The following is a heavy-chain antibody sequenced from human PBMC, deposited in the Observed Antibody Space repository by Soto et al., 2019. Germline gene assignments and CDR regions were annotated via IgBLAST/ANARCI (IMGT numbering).Heavy chain of an antibody. CDR2: IHGGDSNT. Sequence: GESLKISCKGSGYMFTNYWIGGVRQMPGKGLEWMGIIHGGDSNTRYSPSFDGQVTISTDKSINTAYLQWSSLKASDTAMYYCASRVTSSTGWDYWGQGTLVTVSS. V-gene: IGHV5-51*01. J-gene: IGHJ4*02. D-gene: IGHD6-19*01. CDR1: GYMFTNYW. CDR3: ASRVTSSTGWDY.